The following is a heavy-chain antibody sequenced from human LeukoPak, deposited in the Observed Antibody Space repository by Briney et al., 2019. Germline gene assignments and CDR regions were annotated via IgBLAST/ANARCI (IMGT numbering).Heavy chain of an antibody. V-gene: IGHV3-48*01. J-gene: IGHJ4*02. CDR2: ISSSGTTI. Sequence: PGGSLRLSCAASGFTFSSNSMNWVRQAPGKGLEWISYISSSGTTIHYADSVRGRFSISRDNAKNSLYLQMNSLRAEDTAVYYCARDRNTDFWSGYYTNYFDYWGQGTLVTVSS. D-gene: IGHD3-3*01. CDR3: ARDRNTDFWSGYYTNYFDY. CDR1: GFTFSSNS.